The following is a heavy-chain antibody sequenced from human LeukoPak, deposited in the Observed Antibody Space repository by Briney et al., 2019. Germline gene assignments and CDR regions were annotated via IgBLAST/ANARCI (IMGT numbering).Heavy chain of an antibody. CDR3: ARDGRSSWTRWFDP. D-gene: IGHD6-13*01. CDR1: GYTFTSYG. V-gene: IGHV1-18*01. Sequence: ASVKVSCKASGYTFTSYGISWVRQAPGQELEWMGWISAYNGNANYAQKLQGRVTMTTDTSTSTAYMELRSLRSDDTAVYYCARDGRSSWTRWFDPWGQGTLVTVSS. J-gene: IGHJ5*02. CDR2: ISAYNGNA.